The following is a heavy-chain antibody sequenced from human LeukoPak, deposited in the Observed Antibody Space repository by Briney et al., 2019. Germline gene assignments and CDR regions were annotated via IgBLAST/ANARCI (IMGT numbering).Heavy chain of an antibody. J-gene: IGHJ4*02. V-gene: IGHV3-15*01. CDR2: IKKKTDGGTT. CDR3: TTEYYYDSPGIFDY. CDR1: GFTFSNGW. Sequence: GGSLRLSCTTSGFTFSNGWMSWVRQAPGKGLEWVGRIKKKTDGGTTDYAAPVRGRFTISRDDSKNTLYLQMNSLTTEDTAIYYCTTEYYYDSPGIFDYWGQGTLVTVSS. D-gene: IGHD3-22*01.